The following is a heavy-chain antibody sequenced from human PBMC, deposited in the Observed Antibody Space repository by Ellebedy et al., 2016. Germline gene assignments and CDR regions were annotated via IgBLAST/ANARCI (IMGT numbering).Heavy chain of an antibody. V-gene: IGHV4-59*08. CDR2: IHHLGST. Sequence: SETLSLTCTIAGGSINPYYWAWIRQPPGKGLEWIGFIHHLGSTNYNPSLKSRVTLSVGTSKNQFSLKLSSVTAADTAVYYCAMDYASPVRFDYWGQGTLVTVSS. CDR1: GGSINPYY. D-gene: IGHD2-2*01. J-gene: IGHJ4*02. CDR3: AMDYASPVRFDY.